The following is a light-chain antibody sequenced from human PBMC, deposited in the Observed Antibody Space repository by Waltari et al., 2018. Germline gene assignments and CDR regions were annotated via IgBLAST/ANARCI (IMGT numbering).Light chain of an antibody. Sequence: DIQMTQSPSSLSASVGDYVSITCRTSQSVSTSLNWDQQQAGRPPKLLIYSASTLQTGVPRRFRGIGSGTDFTLTITGLEPEDFATYYCHQTDSAPETFGQGTKVEV. V-gene: IGKV1-39*01. CDR1: QSVSTS. J-gene: IGKJ1*01. CDR3: HQTDSAPET. CDR2: SAS.